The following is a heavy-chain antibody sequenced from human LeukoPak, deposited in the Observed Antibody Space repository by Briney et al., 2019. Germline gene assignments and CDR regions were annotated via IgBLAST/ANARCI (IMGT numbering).Heavy chain of an antibody. V-gene: IGHV3-33*01. CDR2: IWYDGSNK. CDR3: ARGVVVVAATGMGDY. D-gene: IGHD2-15*01. Sequence: PGGSLRLSCAASGFTFSSYGMHWVRQAPGKGLEWVAVIWYDGSNKYYADSVKGRFTISRDNSKYTLYLQMNSLRAEDTAVYYCARGVVVVAATGMGDYWGQGTLVTVSS. CDR1: GFTFSSYG. J-gene: IGHJ4*02.